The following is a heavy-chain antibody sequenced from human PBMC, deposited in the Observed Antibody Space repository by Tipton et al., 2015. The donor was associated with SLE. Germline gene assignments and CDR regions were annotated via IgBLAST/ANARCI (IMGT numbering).Heavy chain of an antibody. CDR3: ATAAGGYCSSTSCLDY. J-gene: IGHJ4*02. D-gene: IGHD2-2*01. CDR2: ISAYNGNT. Sequence: QLVQSGAEVKKPGASVKVSCKASGYTFTSYGISWVRQAPGQGLEWMGWISAYNGNTNYAQKLQGRVTMTTDTSTSTAYMELRSLRAEDTAVYYCATAAGGYCSSTSCLDYWGQGTLVTVSS. V-gene: IGHV1-18*01. CDR1: GYTFTSYG.